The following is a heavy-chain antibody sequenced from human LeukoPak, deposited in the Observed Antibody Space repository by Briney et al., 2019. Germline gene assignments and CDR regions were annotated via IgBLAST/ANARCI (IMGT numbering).Heavy chain of an antibody. D-gene: IGHD3-22*01. J-gene: IGHJ4*02. CDR3: ARDRYIYYDEEAEFDY. V-gene: IGHV4-4*07. CDR2: IHTSGST. CDR1: GVSISSYY. Sequence: SETLSLTCTVSGVSISSYYWSWIRQPAGKGLEWIGRIHTSGSTNYNPSLKSRVTMSVDTSENQFSLKLSSVTAADTAVYYCARDRYIYYDEEAEFDYWGQGTLVTVSS.